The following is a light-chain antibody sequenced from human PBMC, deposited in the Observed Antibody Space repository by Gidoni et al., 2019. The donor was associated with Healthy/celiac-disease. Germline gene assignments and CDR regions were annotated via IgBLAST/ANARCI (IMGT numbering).Light chain of an antibody. V-gene: IGKV3-11*01. CDR1: QSVSSY. CDR3: QQRSNWPLT. J-gene: IGKJ4*01. CDR2: DAS. Sequence: EIVLKQPPATLSLSPGEIATLSCRASQSVSSYLAWYQQKPGQAHRLLNYDASNRATGLPARFSGSGSGTDFTLIISSLEPEDFAVYYCQQRSNWPLTFGGGTKVEIK.